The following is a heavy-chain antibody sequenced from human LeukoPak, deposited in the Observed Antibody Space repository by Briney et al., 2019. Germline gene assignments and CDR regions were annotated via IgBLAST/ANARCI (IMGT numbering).Heavy chain of an antibody. CDR1: GGSISSYY. CDR3: ARARGYSSSSLPWDY. J-gene: IGHJ4*02. Sequence: PSETLSLTCTVSGGSISSYYWSWIRQPPGKGLEWIGYIYYSGSTNYNPSLKSRVTISVDTSKNQFSLKLSSVTAADTAVYYCARARGYSSSSLPWDYWGQGTLVTVSS. CDR2: IYYSGST. D-gene: IGHD6-6*01. V-gene: IGHV4-59*08.